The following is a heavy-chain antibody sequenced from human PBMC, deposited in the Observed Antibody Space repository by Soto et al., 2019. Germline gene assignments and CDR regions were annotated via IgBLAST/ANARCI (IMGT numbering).Heavy chain of an antibody. CDR3: ARYSSSLVDI. V-gene: IGHV3-30*07. Sequence: DSVKDRFTISRDNSKNTLYLQMNSLRAEDTAVYYCARYSSSLVDIWGQGTLVTVS. J-gene: IGHJ4*02. D-gene: IGHD6-6*01.